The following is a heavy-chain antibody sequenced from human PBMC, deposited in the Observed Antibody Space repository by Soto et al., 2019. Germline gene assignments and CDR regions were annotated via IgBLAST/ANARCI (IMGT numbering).Heavy chain of an antibody. J-gene: IGHJ6*03. Sequence: HPGGSLRLSCAASGFTFSSYAMSWVRQAPGKGLEWVSAISGSGGSTYYADSVKGRFTISRDNSKNTLYLQMNSLRAEDTAVYYCTKLGETYYDFWSGYYFNYYYYMDVWGKGTTVTVSS. CDR3: TKLGETYYDFWSGYYFNYYYYMDV. CDR2: ISGSGGST. CDR1: GFTFSSYA. D-gene: IGHD3-3*01. V-gene: IGHV3-23*01.